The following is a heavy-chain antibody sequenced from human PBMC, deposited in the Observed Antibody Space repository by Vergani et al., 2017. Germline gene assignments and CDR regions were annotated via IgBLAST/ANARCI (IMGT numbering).Heavy chain of an antibody. CDR2: IYTSGST. Sequence: QVQLQESGPGLVKPSETLSLTCTVSGGSISSYYWSWIRQPAGKGLEWIGRIYTSGSTNYNPSLKSRVTMSVDTSKNQFSLKLSSVTAADTAVYYCAGGQYQLLLFWFDPWGQGTLVTVSS. V-gene: IGHV4-4*07. J-gene: IGHJ5*02. CDR1: GGSISSYY. D-gene: IGHD2-2*01. CDR3: AGGQYQLLLFWFDP.